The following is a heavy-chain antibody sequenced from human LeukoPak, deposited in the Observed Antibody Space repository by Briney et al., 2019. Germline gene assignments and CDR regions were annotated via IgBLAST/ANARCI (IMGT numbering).Heavy chain of an antibody. CDR3: ARDPGNHSGA. Sequence: GGSLRLPCAASGFTLSSHWMIWVRQAPGKGREWVASIKQDGSEKYYGDSVRGRFTISRDNAKNSLYLQMNTLRAEVTAMYYCARDPGNHSGAWGQGTLVTVSS. CDR2: IKQDGSEK. V-gene: IGHV3-7*05. D-gene: IGHD6-19*01. J-gene: IGHJ5*02. CDR1: GFTLSSHW.